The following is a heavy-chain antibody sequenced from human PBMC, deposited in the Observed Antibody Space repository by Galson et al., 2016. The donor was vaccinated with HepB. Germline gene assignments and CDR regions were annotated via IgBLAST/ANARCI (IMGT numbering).Heavy chain of an antibody. D-gene: IGHD2-8*02. J-gene: IGHJ4*02. CDR1: GYTFINHY. Sequence: SCKASGYTFINHYMHWVRQAPGQGLEWMGIGNPRTGSTSYAQKFQDRVTVTRDTSTSTVYMELSSLRSEDTAVYYCATHRTGPTGFPFDNWGQGTLVTVSS. CDR2: GNPRTGST. CDR3: ATHRTGPTGFPFDN. V-gene: IGHV1-46*01.